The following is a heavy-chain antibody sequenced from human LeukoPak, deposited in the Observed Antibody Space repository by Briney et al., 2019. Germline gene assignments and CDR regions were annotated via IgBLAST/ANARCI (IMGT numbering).Heavy chain of an antibody. CDR2: IRHDGSIK. CDR1: GFIFSTYG. V-gene: IGHV3-30*02. Sequence: GGSLRLSCAASGFIFSTYGMYWVRQAPGEGLEWVAFIRHDGSIKNYADSVKGRSTISRDNSKNTLYLQMNSLRAEDTAVYYCAKDSLADIDYWGQGTLVTVSS. D-gene: IGHD3-16*01. CDR3: AKDSLADIDY. J-gene: IGHJ4*02.